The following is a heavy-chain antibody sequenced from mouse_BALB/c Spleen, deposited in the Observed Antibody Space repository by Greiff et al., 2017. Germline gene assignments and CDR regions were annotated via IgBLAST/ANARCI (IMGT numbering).Heavy chain of an antibody. CDR3: ANRGVRRLPYAMDY. J-gene: IGHJ4*01. D-gene: IGHD1-2*01. V-gene: IGHV1-9*01. Sequence: VQLQQSGAELMKPGASVKISCKATGYTFSSYWIEWVKQRPGHGLEWIGEILPGSGSTNYNEKFKGKATFTADTSSNTAYMQLSSLTSEDSAVYYCANRGVRRLPYAMDYWGQGTSVTVSS. CDR1: GYTFSSYW. CDR2: ILPGSGST.